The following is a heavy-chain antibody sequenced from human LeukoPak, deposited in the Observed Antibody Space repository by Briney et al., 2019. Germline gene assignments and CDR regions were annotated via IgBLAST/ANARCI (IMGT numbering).Heavy chain of an antibody. D-gene: IGHD1-26*01. V-gene: IGHV3-33*05. CDR3: ARGGGLVGLDY. CDR1: GFTFSSYS. Sequence: GGSLRLSCAASGFTFSSYSMQWVRQTPGKGLEWVGIMSNSGENTFYGEAVKGRFTISRDNAKNTLYLQMNSLRAEDTAVYYCARGGGLVGLDYWGQGTLVTVSS. CDR2: MSNSGENT. J-gene: IGHJ4*02.